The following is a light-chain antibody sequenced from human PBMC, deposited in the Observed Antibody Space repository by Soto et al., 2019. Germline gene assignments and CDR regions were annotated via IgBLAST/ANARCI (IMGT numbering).Light chain of an antibody. V-gene: IGKV1-5*03. CDR1: QSLNNW. CDR2: KAS. J-gene: IGKJ4*01. Sequence: DIQMTQSPSTLSASVGDRVTITCRASQSLNNWLAWYQQKPGTAPKLLIYKASILDSGVPSRFSGSGSVTQFSLSISSLLPDDFATYYYEQYKSYSVTFGGGTKVEMK. CDR3: EQYKSYSVT.